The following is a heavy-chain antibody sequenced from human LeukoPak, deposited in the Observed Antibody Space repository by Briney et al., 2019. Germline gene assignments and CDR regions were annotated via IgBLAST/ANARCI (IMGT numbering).Heavy chain of an antibody. D-gene: IGHD2-2*01. Sequence: GGSLRLSCAASGFTFSSYGMHWVRQAPGKGLEWVAFIRYDGSNKYYADSVKGRLTISRDNSKNTLYLQMNSLRAEDTAVYYCAKDRGQLPYFDYWGQGTLVTVSS. J-gene: IGHJ4*02. CDR2: IRYDGSNK. V-gene: IGHV3-30*02. CDR1: GFTFSSYG. CDR3: AKDRGQLPYFDY.